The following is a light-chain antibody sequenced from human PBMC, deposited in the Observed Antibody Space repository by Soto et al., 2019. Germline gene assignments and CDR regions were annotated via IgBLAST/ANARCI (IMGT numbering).Light chain of an antibody. CDR1: SSYVGGYNY. J-gene: IGLJ1*01. V-gene: IGLV2-14*03. Sequence: QSLLTQPAPLSGSPGQSVTISRPGTSSYVGGYNYVSWYQQHPGKAPKLMIYDVSNRPSGVSNRFSGSKSGNTASLTISGLQAEDEADYYCSSYTSSSLHVFGTGTKVTVL. CDR3: SSYTSSSLHV. CDR2: DVS.